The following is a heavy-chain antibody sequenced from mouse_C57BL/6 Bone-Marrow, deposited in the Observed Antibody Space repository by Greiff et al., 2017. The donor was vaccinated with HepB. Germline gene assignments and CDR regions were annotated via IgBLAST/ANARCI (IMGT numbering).Heavy chain of an antibody. CDR1: GYTFTDYY. CDR2: INPNNGGT. J-gene: IGHJ3*01. Sequence: HLQQSLPYLVKPGASVKISCKASGYTFTDYYMNWVKQSHGKSLEWIGDINPNNGGTSYNQKFKGKATLTVDKSSSTAYMELRSLTSEDSAVYYCANYGNYGFAYWGQGTLVTVSA. D-gene: IGHD2-1*01. CDR3: ANYGNYGFAY. V-gene: IGHV1-26*01.